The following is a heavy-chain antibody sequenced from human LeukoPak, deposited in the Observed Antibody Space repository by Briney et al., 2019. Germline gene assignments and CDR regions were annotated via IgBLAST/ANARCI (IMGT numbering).Heavy chain of an antibody. Sequence: SETLSLTCTVSGGSISSYYWSWIRQPPGKGLEWTGYIYYSGSTSYNPSLKSRVTISVDTSKNQFFLKLNSVTAADTAVYYCARLANGYFDYWGQGTLVTVSS. V-gene: IGHV4-59*01. J-gene: IGHJ4*02. CDR2: IYYSGST. CDR3: ARLANGYFDY. CDR1: GGSISSYY. D-gene: IGHD1-1*01.